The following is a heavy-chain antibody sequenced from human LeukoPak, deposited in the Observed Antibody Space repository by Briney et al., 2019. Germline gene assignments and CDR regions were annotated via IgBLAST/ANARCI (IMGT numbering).Heavy chain of an antibody. CDR2: IYYSGST. V-gene: IGHV4-31*03. D-gene: IGHD4-17*01. CDR1: GGSISSGGHY. J-gene: IGHJ4*02. Sequence: SETLSLTCTVSGGSISSGGHYWIWIRQHPGRGLEWIGYIYYSGSTYYNPSLKSRVTISIDTSKNQFSLKLSSVTAADTAVYYCARHVGSMTTVTDWGQGTLVTVSS. CDR3: ARHVGSMTTVTD.